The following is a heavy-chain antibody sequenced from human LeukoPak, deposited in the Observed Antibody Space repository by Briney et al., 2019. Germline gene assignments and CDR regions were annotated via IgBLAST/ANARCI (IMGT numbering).Heavy chain of an antibody. CDR3: AREGLPYSSSWSENAFDI. Sequence: PGGSLRLSCAASGFTVSSNYMSWVRQAPGKGLEWVSVIYSGGSTYYADSVTGRFTISRDNSKNTLYLQMNSLRAEDTAVYYCAREGLPYSSSWSENAFDIWGQGTMVTVSS. V-gene: IGHV3-53*01. J-gene: IGHJ3*02. D-gene: IGHD6-13*01. CDR2: IYSGGST. CDR1: GFTVSSNY.